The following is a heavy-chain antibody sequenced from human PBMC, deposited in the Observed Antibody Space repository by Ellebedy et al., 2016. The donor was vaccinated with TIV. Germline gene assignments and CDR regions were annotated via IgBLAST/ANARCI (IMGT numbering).Heavy chain of an antibody. CDR1: GVSINSYF. CDR3: ARGYSYAYSLDF. V-gene: IGHV4-59*12. Sequence: SETLSLTCSVSGVSINSYFWSWIRQPPGKGLEWIGYVLYTGSTNYNPSLQRRVSMSVDTSKNQVSLKMSSVTAADTAVYYCARGYSYAYSLDFWGQGTLVTVSS. D-gene: IGHD3-16*01. CDR2: VLYTGST. J-gene: IGHJ4*02.